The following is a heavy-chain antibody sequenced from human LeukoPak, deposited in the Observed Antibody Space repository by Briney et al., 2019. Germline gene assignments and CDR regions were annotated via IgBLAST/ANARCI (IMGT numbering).Heavy chain of an antibody. CDR2: IKSDGST. J-gene: IGHJ1*01. CDR1: GFTFSSYW. D-gene: IGHD3-22*01. V-gene: IGHV3-74*01. Sequence: GGSLRLSCAASGFTFSSYWMHWVRQPPGKGLVWVSRIKSDGSTNYADSVKGRFTISRDNAKNTVSLQMNSLRAEDTGVYYCARAPSEIGGYYPEYLRHWGQGTLVTVSS. CDR3: ARAPSEIGGYYPEYLRH.